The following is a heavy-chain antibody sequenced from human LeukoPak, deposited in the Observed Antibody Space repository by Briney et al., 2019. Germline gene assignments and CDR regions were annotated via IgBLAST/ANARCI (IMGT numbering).Heavy chain of an antibody. J-gene: IGHJ4*02. CDR3: ARNSHGYTSGWLQFNFDY. V-gene: IGHV1-18*01. CDR1: GYTFTSYG. Sequence: RASVKVSCKASGYTFTSYGINWVRQAPGRGLEWMGWINTYTSNTNYAQKLQGRVTMTTDTSTSTAYMELRSLRSDDTAVYYCARNSHGYTSGWLQFNFDYWGQGTLVTVSS. CDR2: INTYTSNT. D-gene: IGHD6-19*01.